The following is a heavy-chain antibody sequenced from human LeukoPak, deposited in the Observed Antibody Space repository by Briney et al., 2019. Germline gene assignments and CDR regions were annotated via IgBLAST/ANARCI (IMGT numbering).Heavy chain of an antibody. J-gene: IGHJ4*02. CDR2: IYYTGNT. Sequence: PSETLSLTCTVSGGSISSYYWSWIRQPPGKGLEWIGYIYYTGNTSYNPSLKSRFTISVDTSKNQFSLKLSSVTAADTAVYYCARDRPWRADYWGQGTLVTVSS. CDR3: ARDRPWRADY. D-gene: IGHD6-6*01. CDR1: GGSISSYY. V-gene: IGHV4-59*01.